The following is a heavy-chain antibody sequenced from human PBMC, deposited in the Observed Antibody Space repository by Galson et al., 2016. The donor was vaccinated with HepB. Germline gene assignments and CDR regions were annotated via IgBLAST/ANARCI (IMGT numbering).Heavy chain of an antibody. V-gene: IGHV3-48*02. CDR1: GFTFSRSG. CDR2: ISTSVNTI. CDR3: ARELVRSAFDL. J-gene: IGHJ3*01. Sequence: SLSLSCAGSGFTFSRSGVNWVRQAPGKGLQWVSYISTSVNTIYYADSVKGRFTISRDNAQNSVYLQMNSLRDDDTAVYYCARELVRSAFDLWGQGTMVTVSS. D-gene: IGHD6-6*01.